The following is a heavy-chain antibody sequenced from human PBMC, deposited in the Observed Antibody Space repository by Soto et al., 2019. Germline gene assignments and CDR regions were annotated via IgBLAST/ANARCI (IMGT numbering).Heavy chain of an antibody. Sequence: EVQLVESGGGLIQPGGSLRLSCAVSGFTVSNNYMSWVRQAPGKGLEGVSVIYSGGYTAYGDSVKGRFTISRDNSKNTLFIQKKTMGADPAAVYSWGTHPGGGGYWGQGTLVTVSS. CDR2: IYSGGYT. CDR1: GFTVSNNY. V-gene: IGHV3-53*01. J-gene: IGHJ4*02. D-gene: IGHD3-10*01. CDR3: GTHPGGGGY.